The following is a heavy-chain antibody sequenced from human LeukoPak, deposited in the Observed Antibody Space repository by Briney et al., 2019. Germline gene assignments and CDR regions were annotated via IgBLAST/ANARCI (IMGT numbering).Heavy chain of an antibody. CDR2: IDGSNYI. Sequence: GGSLRLSCAASGFAFSLYNMNWVRQAPGKGLEWVSCIDGSNYIYYADSVKGRFTVSRDNAKDLLYLQLNRLRAEDKAVYYCARDEGLPAEFFQHWGQGTLVTVSS. J-gene: IGHJ1*01. CDR1: GFAFSLYN. D-gene: IGHD3/OR15-3a*01. V-gene: IGHV3-21*01. CDR3: ARDEGLPAEFFQH.